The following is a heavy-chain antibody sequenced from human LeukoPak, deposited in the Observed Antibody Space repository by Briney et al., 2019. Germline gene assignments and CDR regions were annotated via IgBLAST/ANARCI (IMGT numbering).Heavy chain of an antibody. V-gene: IGHV5-51*01. CDR2: IYPGDSDT. J-gene: IGHJ4*02. CDR1: GYSFTSYW. D-gene: IGHD3-22*01. Sequence: GESLKISCKGSGYSFTSYWIGWVRPMPGKGLEWMGIIYPGDSDTRYSPSFQGQVTISADKSISTAYLQWSSLKASDTAMYYCAMNYYDSSGYWGGFDYWGQGTLVTVSS. CDR3: AMNYYDSSGYWGGFDY.